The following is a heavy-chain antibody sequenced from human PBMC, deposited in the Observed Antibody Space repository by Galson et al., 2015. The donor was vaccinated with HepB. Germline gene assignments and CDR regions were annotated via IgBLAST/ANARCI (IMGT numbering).Heavy chain of an antibody. V-gene: IGHV3-21*01. J-gene: IGHJ6*03. Sequence: SLRLSCAASGFTFSSYSMNWVRQAPGKGLEWVSSISSSSSYIYYADSVKGRFTISRDNAKNSLYLQMNSLRAEDTAVYYCARVRRVYSSSSGGYYYYMDVWGKGTTVTVSS. CDR1: GFTFSSYS. CDR2: ISSSSSYI. D-gene: IGHD6-6*01. CDR3: ARVRRVYSSSSGGYYYYMDV.